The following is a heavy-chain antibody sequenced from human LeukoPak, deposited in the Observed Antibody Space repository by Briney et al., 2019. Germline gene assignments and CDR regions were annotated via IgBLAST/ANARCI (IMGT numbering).Heavy chain of an antibody. D-gene: IGHD6-13*01. V-gene: IGHV1-8*01. CDR2: MNPNSGNT. CDR1: GYTFTSYD. Sequence: ASVKVSCKASGYTFTSYDINWVRQATGQGLEWMGWMNPNSGNTGYAQKFQGRVTMTRNTSISTAYMELSSLRSDDTAVYYCARVGGSSWNPDYWGQGTLVTVSS. CDR3: ARVGGSSWNPDY. J-gene: IGHJ4*02.